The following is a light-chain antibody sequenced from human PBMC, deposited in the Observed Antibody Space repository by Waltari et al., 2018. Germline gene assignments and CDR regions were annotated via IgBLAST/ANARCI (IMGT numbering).Light chain of an antibody. J-gene: IGLJ1*01. CDR2: DFT. Sequence: QSALTQPPSASGSLGQSVTIPCTGTSSDVGGYNYVSWYQRHPGKTPKLMIYDFTKRPSGYPERFSGSKSGNTASLTVTGRQAEDEAGYSCSSQAGSNKVFGTGTKVTVL. CDR1: SSDVGGYNY. CDR3: SSQAGSNKV. V-gene: IGLV2-8*01.